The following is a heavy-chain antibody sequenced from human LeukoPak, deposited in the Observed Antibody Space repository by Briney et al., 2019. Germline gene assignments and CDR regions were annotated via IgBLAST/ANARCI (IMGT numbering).Heavy chain of an antibody. J-gene: IGHJ4*02. CDR1: GFTFSSSA. D-gene: IGHD6-13*01. Sequence: GGSLRLSCAVSGFTFSSSAMGWVRQAPGKGPEWVSGISGSGGSTYYADSVKGRFTISRDNSKNTLYLQMNSLRAEDTAVYYCAKGPYSSSWDYFDYWGQGTLVTVSS. CDR2: ISGSGGST. V-gene: IGHV3-23*01. CDR3: AKGPYSSSWDYFDY.